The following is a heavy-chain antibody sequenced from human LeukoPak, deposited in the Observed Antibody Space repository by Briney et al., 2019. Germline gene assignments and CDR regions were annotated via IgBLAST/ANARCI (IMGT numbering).Heavy chain of an antibody. CDR1: GGSVSYYY. Sequence: SEILSLTCTVSGGSVSYYYWSWIRHPPGKGLEWIGYIYYSGSTDYNPSLKSRVTISIDTSNNQFSLELTSVTAADTAVYYCARDGKISPYSGMDVWGQGITVTVSS. D-gene: IGHD1-26*01. V-gene: IGHV4-59*02. CDR2: IYYSGST. J-gene: IGHJ6*02. CDR3: ARDGKISPYSGMDV.